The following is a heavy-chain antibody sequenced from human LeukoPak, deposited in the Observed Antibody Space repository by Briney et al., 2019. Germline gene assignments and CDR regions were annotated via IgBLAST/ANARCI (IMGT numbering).Heavy chain of an antibody. CDR1: GYTFNSYG. CDR3: ARDGAAASLKRLSRPNDWFDP. D-gene: IGHD3-16*02. CDR2: ISAYNGNT. J-gene: IGHJ5*02. Sequence: GASVTVSCTASGYTFNSYGISWVRQAPGQGLEWMGWISAYNGNTNYAQKFQGRVTMTTDTSTSTAYMELRSLRSDDTAVYYCARDGAAASLKRLSRPNDWFDPWGQGTLVTVSS. V-gene: IGHV1-18*01.